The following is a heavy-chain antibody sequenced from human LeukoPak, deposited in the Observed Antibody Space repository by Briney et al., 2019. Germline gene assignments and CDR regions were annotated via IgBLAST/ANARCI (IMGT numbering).Heavy chain of an antibody. V-gene: IGHV1-58*02. Sequence: SVKVSCKASGFTFTSSAMQWVRQARGQRLEWIGWIVVGSGNTNYAQKFQERVTITRDMSTSTAYVELSSLRSEDTAVYYCAAALNDYVWGSLDYWGQGTLVTVSS. CDR1: GFTFTSSA. J-gene: IGHJ4*02. CDR3: AAALNDYVWGSLDY. CDR2: IVVGSGNT. D-gene: IGHD3-16*01.